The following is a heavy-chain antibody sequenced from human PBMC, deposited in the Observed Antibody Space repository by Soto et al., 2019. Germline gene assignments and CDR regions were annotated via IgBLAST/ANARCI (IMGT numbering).Heavy chain of an antibody. V-gene: IGHV1-69*01. Sequence: QVQLVQSGAEVKKPGSSVKVSCKASGGTLNKHAITWVRRAPGEGLEWLGGIIPMFGIPNYSQKFQGRVTITADASTNTSHMELNSLTSDDTAVYYCARGGTSGWLKGAYDVWGQGTMVTVSS. CDR2: IIPMFGIP. D-gene: IGHD6-19*01. J-gene: IGHJ3*01. CDR1: GGTLNKHA. CDR3: ARGGTSGWLKGAYDV.